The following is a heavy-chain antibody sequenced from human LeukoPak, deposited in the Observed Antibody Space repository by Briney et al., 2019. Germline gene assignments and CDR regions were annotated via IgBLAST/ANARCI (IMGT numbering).Heavy chain of an antibody. D-gene: IGHD2-8*01. CDR3: ARDLRVSDGAYYYYGMDV. V-gene: IGHV1-69*04. J-gene: IGHJ6*02. CDR1: GGTFSSYA. CDR2: IIPILGIA. Sequence: SVKVSCKASGGTFSSYAISWVRQAPGQGLEWMGRIIPILGIANYAQKFQGRVTTTADKSTSTAYMELSSLRPEDTAVYYCARDLRVSDGAYYYYGMDVWGQGTTVTVSS.